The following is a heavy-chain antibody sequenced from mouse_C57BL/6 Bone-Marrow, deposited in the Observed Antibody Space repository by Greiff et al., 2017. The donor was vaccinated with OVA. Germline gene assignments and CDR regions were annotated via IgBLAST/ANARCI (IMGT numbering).Heavy chain of an antibody. Sequence: QVQLKESGPGLVAPSQSLSIPCTVSGFSLPSYAISWVRQPPGKGLEWLGVIWTGGGTHSNSALTSRLSISKDNSKSQVFLKMNSLQTDVTARYYCAMYDPWFAYWGQGTLVTVSA. CDR1: GFSLPSYA. CDR3: AMYDPWFAY. J-gene: IGHJ3*01. D-gene: IGHD2-3*01. V-gene: IGHV2-9-1*01. CDR2: IWTGGGT.